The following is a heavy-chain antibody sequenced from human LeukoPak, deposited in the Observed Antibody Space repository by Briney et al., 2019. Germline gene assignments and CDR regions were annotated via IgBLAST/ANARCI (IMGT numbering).Heavy chain of an antibody. V-gene: IGHV1-69*13. D-gene: IGHD2-2*01. CDR1: GGTFSSYA. CDR3: ARDRAYCSSTSCYPMDY. CDR2: IIPIFGTA. Sequence: ASVKVSCKASGGTFSSYAISWVRQAPGQGLEWMGGIIPIFGTANYAQKFQGRVTITADESTSTAYVELSSLRSEDTAVYYCARDRAYCSSTSCYPMDYWGQGTLVTVSS. J-gene: IGHJ4*02.